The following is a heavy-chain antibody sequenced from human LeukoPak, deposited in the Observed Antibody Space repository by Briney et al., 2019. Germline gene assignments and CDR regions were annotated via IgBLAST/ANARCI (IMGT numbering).Heavy chain of an antibody. Sequence: SETLSLXCAVYGGSFSGYYWSWIRQPPGKGLEWIGEINHSGSTNYNPSLKSRVTISVDTSKNQFSLKLNSVTAADTAVYYCARGYCSGGSCYSLHYYYYMDVWGKGTTVTVSS. V-gene: IGHV4-34*01. CDR3: ARGYCSGGSCYSLHYYYYMDV. J-gene: IGHJ6*03. CDR2: INHSGST. CDR1: GGSFSGYY. D-gene: IGHD2-15*01.